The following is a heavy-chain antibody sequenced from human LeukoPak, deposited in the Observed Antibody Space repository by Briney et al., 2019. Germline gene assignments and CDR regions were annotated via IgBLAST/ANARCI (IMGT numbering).Heavy chain of an antibody. CDR2: ITSYNGNT. V-gene: IGHV1-18*01. D-gene: IGHD6-13*01. J-gene: IGHJ4*02. Sequence: ASVKASCKASGYTFISYGISWVRQAPGQGLEWMGWITSYNGNTKYAQQLQGRVTMTTDTSTGTAYMELRSLRSDDTAVYYCARAGAAAGTPFDYWGQGTLVTVSS. CDR3: ARAGAAAGTPFDY. CDR1: GYTFISYG.